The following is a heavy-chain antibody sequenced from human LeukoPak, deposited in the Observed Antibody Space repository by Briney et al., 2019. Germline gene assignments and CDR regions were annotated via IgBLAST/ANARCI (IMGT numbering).Heavy chain of an antibody. D-gene: IGHD1-26*01. Sequence: GESLKISCRSSGYSLTSNWIGWVRQMPGKGLEWMGIIYPGDSDTRYSPSFQGQVTISADKSISTAYLQWNSLKASDTAMYYCARRQGWELPNWGQGTLVTVSS. J-gene: IGHJ4*02. CDR1: GYSLTSNW. CDR3: ARRQGWELPN. V-gene: IGHV5-51*01. CDR2: IYPGDSDT.